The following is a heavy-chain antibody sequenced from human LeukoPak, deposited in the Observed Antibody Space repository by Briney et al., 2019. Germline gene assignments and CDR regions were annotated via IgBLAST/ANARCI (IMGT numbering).Heavy chain of an antibody. V-gene: IGHV4-59*11. D-gene: IGHD3-10*01. CDR2: IYYSGST. Sequence: PSETLSLTCTVSGGSISSHYWSWIRQPPGKGLEWIGYIYYSGSTNYNPSLKSRVTISVDTSKNQFSLKLSSVTAADTAVYYCARGGSPGYFQHWGQGTLVTVSS. CDR1: GGSISSHY. J-gene: IGHJ1*01. CDR3: ARGGSPGYFQH.